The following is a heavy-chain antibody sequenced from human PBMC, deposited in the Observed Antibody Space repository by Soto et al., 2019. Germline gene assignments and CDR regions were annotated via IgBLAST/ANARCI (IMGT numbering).Heavy chain of an antibody. D-gene: IGHD3-22*01. J-gene: IGHJ3*02. CDR3: ARSPSSGYSYDAFDI. CDR2: ISSSSSYI. Sequence: GGSLRLSCAASGFTFSSYSMNWVRQAPGKGLEWVSSISSSSSYIYYADSVKGRFTISRDNAKNSLYLQMNSLRAEDTAVYYCARSPSSGYSYDAFDIWGQGTMVTVS. V-gene: IGHV3-21*01. CDR1: GFTFSSYS.